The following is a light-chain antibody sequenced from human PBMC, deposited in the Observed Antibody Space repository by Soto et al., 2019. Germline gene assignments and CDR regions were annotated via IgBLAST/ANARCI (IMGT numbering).Light chain of an antibody. CDR1: QSISSL. Sequence: DIQMTQSPSTLSASVGDRVTITCRASQSISSLLAWYQQKPGKAPKLLIYDASSLESGVPSRFSGSGSGPEITLTISSLQPDDFATYYCQQYNSYSWTFGQGTKVEIK. J-gene: IGKJ1*01. V-gene: IGKV1-5*01. CDR3: QQYNSYSWT. CDR2: DAS.